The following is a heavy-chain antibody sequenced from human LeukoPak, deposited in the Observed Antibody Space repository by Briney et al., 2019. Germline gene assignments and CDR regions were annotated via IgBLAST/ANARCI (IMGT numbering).Heavy chain of an antibody. V-gene: IGHV1-69*13. CDR3: ARDCSGGSCYPS. CDR2: IIPIFGTA. D-gene: IGHD2-15*01. Sequence: SVKVSCKASGGTFSSYAISWVRQAPGQGLEWIGGIIPIFGTANYAQKFQGRVTITADESTSTAYMELSSLRSEDTAVYYCARDCSGGSCYPSWGQGTLVTVSS. J-gene: IGHJ5*02. CDR1: GGTFSSYA.